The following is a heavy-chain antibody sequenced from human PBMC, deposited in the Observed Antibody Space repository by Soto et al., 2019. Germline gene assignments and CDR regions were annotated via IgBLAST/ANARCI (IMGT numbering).Heavy chain of an antibody. CDR1: GFTFSTYR. CDR2: ISNGGDNR. J-gene: IGHJ5*01. D-gene: IGHD2-15*01. Sequence: GGSLRLSCAASGFTFSTYRMHWVRQAPGKGLEWVAVISNGGDNRYYADSVKGRFTISRDNSKNKVYLQMNSLKTEDTAVYYCARDRCYDGTCYSASDSWGQGTLVTVSS. CDR3: ARDRCYDGTCYSASDS. V-gene: IGHV3-30-3*01.